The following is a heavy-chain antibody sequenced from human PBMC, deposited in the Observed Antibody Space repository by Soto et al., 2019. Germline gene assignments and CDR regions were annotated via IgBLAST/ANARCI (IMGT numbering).Heavy chain of an antibody. D-gene: IGHD4-4*01. Sequence: SSETLSLTCTSSGGSMITFYWIWIRQPPGKGLEWIGYVYYTGSTNYNPSLRSRVTMSVDTSKNQFSLKLTSVTAADTAVYYCARERRDDYKYYFDYWGQGTLVTSPQ. CDR1: GGSMITFY. CDR2: VYYTGST. CDR3: ARERRDDYKYYFDY. V-gene: IGHV4-59*01. J-gene: IGHJ4*02.